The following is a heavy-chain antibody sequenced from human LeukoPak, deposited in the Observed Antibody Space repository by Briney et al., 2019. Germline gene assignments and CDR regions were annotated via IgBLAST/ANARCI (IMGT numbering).Heavy chain of an antibody. CDR3: ARDMGTTRLDL. CDR2: IWYDGSNK. D-gene: IGHD1-1*01. Sequence: GRSLRLSCAASGLTFSSYGMHWVRQAPGKGLEWVAVIWYDGSNKYCADSVKGRFTISRDNSKNTLYLQVSSLRADDTAVYYCARDMGTTRLDLWGQGTLVTVSS. J-gene: IGHJ5*02. V-gene: IGHV3-33*01. CDR1: GLTFSSYG.